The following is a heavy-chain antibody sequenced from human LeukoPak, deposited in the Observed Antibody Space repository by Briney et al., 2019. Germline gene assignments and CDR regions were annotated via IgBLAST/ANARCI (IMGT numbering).Heavy chain of an antibody. CDR2: ISGSGGST. J-gene: IGHJ3*02. V-gene: IGHV3-23*01. Sequence: GGSLRLSCAASGFTFSSYAMSWVRQAPGKGLEWVSAISGSGGSTYYADSVKGRFTISRDNAKNSLYLQMNSLRAGDTALYYCAKALPPGDDSSGYYYNDAFDIWGQGTMVTVSS. CDR1: GFTFSSYA. CDR3: AKALPPGDDSSGYYYNDAFDI. D-gene: IGHD3-22*01.